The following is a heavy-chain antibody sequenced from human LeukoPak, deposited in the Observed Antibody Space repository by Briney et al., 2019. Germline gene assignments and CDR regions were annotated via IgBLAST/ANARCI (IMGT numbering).Heavy chain of an antibody. CDR3: ARDRDTAMVPFDY. Sequence: GGSLRLSCAASGFTFTNYWMSWVRQAPRKGLEWVAVISYDGSNKYYADSVKGRFTISRDNSKNTLYLQMNSLRAEDTAVYYCARDRDTAMVPFDYWGQGTLVTVSS. CDR1: GFTFTNYW. CDR2: ISYDGSNK. J-gene: IGHJ4*02. D-gene: IGHD5-18*01. V-gene: IGHV3-30-3*01.